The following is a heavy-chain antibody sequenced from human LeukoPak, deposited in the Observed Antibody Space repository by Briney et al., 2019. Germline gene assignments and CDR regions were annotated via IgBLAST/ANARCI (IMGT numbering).Heavy chain of an antibody. Sequence: PSETLSLTCTVSGGSISSGGYYWSWIRQPPGKGLEWIGYIYHSGSTYYNPSLKSRVTISVDRSKNQFSLKLSSVTAADTAVYYCARDRGPGAGIAVAGYGMDVWGQGTTVTVSS. J-gene: IGHJ6*02. CDR1: GGSISSGGYY. V-gene: IGHV4-30-2*01. D-gene: IGHD6-19*01. CDR3: ARDRGPGAGIAVAGYGMDV. CDR2: IYHSGST.